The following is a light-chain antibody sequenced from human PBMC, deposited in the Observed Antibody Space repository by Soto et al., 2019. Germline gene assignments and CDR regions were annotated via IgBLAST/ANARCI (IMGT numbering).Light chain of an antibody. CDR3: GSYTGSIYV. CDR2: EVS. J-gene: IGLJ1*01. Sequence: QSALTQSASVSGSPGQSITISCTGTSSDVGGYKFVSWYQQHPGKAPKLMIYEVSNRPSGVSSRFSGSKSGNTASLTISGLQAEDEADYYCGSYTGSIYVFGPGTKVTVL. V-gene: IGLV2-14*01. CDR1: SSDVGGYKF.